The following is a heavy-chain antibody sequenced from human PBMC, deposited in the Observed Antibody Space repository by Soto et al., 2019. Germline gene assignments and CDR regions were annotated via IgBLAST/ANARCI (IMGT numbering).Heavy chain of an antibody. Sequence: GVSLRLSCAASGFTFSSYGMHWVRQAPGKGLEWVAVIWYDGSNKYYADSVKGRFTISRDNSKNTLYLQMNSLRAEDTAVYYCAREGIRFLEWLTYYMDVWGKGTTVTVSS. D-gene: IGHD3-3*01. CDR3: AREGIRFLEWLTYYMDV. CDR1: GFTFSSYG. J-gene: IGHJ6*03. V-gene: IGHV3-33*01. CDR2: IWYDGSNK.